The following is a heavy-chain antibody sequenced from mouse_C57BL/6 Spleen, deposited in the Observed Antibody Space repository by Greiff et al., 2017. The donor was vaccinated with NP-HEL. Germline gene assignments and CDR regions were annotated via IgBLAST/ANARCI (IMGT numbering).Heavy chain of an antibody. D-gene: IGHD1-1*01. CDR1: GYTFTSYW. V-gene: IGHV1-69*01. Sequence: QVQLQQPGAELVMPGASVKLSCKASGYTFTSYWMHWVKQRPGQGLEWIGEIDPSDSYTNYNQKFKGKSTLTVDKSSSTAYMQLSSLTSEDSAVYYCARLNYYGSSYGFAYWGQGTLVTVSA. J-gene: IGHJ3*01. CDR3: ARLNYYGSSYGFAY. CDR2: IDPSDSYT.